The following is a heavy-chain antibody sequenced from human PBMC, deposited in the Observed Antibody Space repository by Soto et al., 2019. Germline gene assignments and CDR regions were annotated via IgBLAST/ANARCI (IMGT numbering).Heavy chain of an antibody. D-gene: IGHD3-10*01. CDR2: INAGNGYT. CDR3: ARAKIITTLDY. Sequence: QVQLVQSGAEGKKPGASVKVSCETSGYTFANYPMHWVRQAPGQTLEWMGWINAGNGYTKYSQKFQGRVTITRDTSASIADMELSSLRSEDTAVYYCARAKIITTLDYWGQGTLVTVSS. CDR1: GYTFANYP. V-gene: IGHV1-3*01. J-gene: IGHJ4*02.